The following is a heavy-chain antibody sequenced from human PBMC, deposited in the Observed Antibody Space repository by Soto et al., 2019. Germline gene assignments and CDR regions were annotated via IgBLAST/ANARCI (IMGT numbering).Heavy chain of an antibody. CDR2: IYATGTT. D-gene: IGHD1-26*01. V-gene: IGHV4-4*07. CDR1: GASISGFY. J-gene: IGHJ5*02. Sequence: SETLSLTCTVSGASISGFYWSWIRKSAGKGLEWIGRIYATGTTDYNPSLKSRVMMSVDTSKNQFSLKLSSVTAADTAVYYCARGSGSYRSWFDPWGQGTLVTVSS. CDR3: ARGSGSYRSWFDP.